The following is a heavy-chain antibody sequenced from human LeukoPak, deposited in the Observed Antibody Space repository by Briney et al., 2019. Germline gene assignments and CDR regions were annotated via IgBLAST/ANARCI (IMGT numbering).Heavy chain of an antibody. D-gene: IGHD1-7*01. CDR2: IKQDGNKK. Sequence: GGSLRLSCAASGFTFNSYWMAWVRQAPGKGLEWVANIKQDGNKKYYVDSVKGRFTISRDNAKNSLYLQMNSLRVEDTAVYYCARDGDYGWNYRSGFDYLGQGTLVTVSS. CDR1: GFTFNSYW. V-gene: IGHV3-7*01. CDR3: ARDGDYGWNYRSGFDY. J-gene: IGHJ4*02.